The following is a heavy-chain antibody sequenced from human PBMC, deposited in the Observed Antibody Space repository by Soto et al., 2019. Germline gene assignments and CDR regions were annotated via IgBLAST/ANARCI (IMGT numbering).Heavy chain of an antibody. CDR1: GGSVSPYY. CDR2: IYYDGTT. V-gene: IGHV4-59*02. J-gene: IGHJ4*02. Sequence: QVQLQESGPGLVKPSETLSLTCTVSGGSVSPYYWTWVRRPPGKGLEWIAYIYYDGTTNYNPSLKSRVTISVDTSMNQSSLRLTSVTAAGTAVYYCARGRHWLDYWGQGTLLTVSS. D-gene: IGHD6-19*01. CDR3: ARGRHWLDY.